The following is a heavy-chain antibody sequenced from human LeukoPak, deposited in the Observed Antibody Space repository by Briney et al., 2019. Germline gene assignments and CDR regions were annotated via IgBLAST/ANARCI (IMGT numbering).Heavy chain of an antibody. D-gene: IGHD3-3*01. CDR2: ISRSGSTK. V-gene: IGHV3-11*04. CDR3: ARDVGEYDFWSGYYTSWFDP. J-gene: IGHJ5*02. CDR1: GFTFSDYN. Sequence: PGGSLRLSCAASGFTFSDYNMRWLRQAPGKGLEWVSSISRSGSTKYYADSVKGRFTISRDNAKNPLFLQMNSLRAEDTAVYYCARDVGEYDFWSGYYTSWFDPWGQGTLVTVSS.